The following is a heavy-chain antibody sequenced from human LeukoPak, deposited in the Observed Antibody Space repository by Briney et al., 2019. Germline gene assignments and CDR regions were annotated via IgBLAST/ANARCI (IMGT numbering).Heavy chain of an antibody. J-gene: IGHJ4*02. Sequence: GGSLRLSCAASGFTFSSYSMNWVRQAPGKGLEWVSYISSSSSTLYHADSVKGRFTISRDNAKNSLYLQMNSLRDEDTAVYYCARDLRIRDSSSWYRDYWGQGTLVTVSS. CDR3: ARDLRIRDSSSWYRDY. CDR2: ISSSSSTL. CDR1: GFTFSSYS. D-gene: IGHD6-13*01. V-gene: IGHV3-48*02.